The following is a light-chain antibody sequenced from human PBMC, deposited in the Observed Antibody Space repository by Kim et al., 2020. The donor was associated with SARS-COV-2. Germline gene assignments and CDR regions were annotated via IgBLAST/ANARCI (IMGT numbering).Light chain of an antibody. V-gene: IGLV2-14*01. CDR3: SSYIRGSTNYV. J-gene: IGLJ1*01. Sequence: TYSCTGTSSDVGGYKYVSWDQQHPGKAPKLVIYEVSNRPSGVSNRFSGSKSGNTASLTISGLQAEDEADYYCSSYIRGSTNYVFGTGTKVNVL. CDR1: SSDVGGYKY. CDR2: EVS.